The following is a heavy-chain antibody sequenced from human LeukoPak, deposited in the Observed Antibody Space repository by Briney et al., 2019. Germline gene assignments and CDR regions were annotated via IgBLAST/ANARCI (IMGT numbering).Heavy chain of an antibody. J-gene: IGHJ4*02. D-gene: IGHD5-18*01. CDR1: GYTFTSYG. CDR3: ARSSSVNTVDTAWGLNPVGWYYFDY. V-gene: IGHV1-18*01. Sequence: ASVKVSCKASGYTFTSYGISWVRQAPGQGLEWMGWISAYNGNTNYAQKLQGRVTMTTDTSTSTAYMELRSLRSDDTAVYYCARSSSVNTVDTAWGLNPVGWYYFDYWGQGTLVTVSS. CDR2: ISAYNGNT.